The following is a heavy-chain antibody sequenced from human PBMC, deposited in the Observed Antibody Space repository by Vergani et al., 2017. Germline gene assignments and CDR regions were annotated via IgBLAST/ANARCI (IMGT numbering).Heavy chain of an antibody. V-gene: IGHV3-7*01. CDR1: GFTFSSYW. D-gene: IGHD6-13*01. CDR3: ARDGVAAAGTHPLRYYYYYGMDV. Sequence: EVQLVESGGGLVQPGGSLRLSCAASGFTFSSYWMSWVRQAPGKGLEWVANIKQDGSEKYYVDSVKGRFTISRDNVKNSLYLQMNSLRAEDTAVYYCARDGVAAAGTHPLRYYYYYGMDVWGQGTTVTVSS. CDR2: IKQDGSEK. J-gene: IGHJ6*02.